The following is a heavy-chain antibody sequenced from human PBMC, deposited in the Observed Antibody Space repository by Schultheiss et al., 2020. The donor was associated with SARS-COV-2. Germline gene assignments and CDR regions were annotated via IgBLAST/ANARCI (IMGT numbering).Heavy chain of an antibody. CDR2: IYHSGST. CDR1: GGSISSYY. CDR3: ARDLEQQLVFAY. J-gene: IGHJ4*02. V-gene: IGHV4-59*12. Sequence: SQTLSLTCTVSGGSISSYYWSWIRQPPGKGLEWIGEIYHSGSTNYNPSLKSRVTISVDKSKNQFSLKLSSVTAADTAVYYCARDLEQQLVFAYWGQGTRVTVSS. D-gene: IGHD6-13*01.